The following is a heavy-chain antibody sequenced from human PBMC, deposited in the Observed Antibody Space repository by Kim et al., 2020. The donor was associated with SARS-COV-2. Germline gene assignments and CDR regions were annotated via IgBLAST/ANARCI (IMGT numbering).Heavy chain of an antibody. D-gene: IGHD4-17*01. CDR1: GYSFTSYW. J-gene: IGHJ4*02. Sequence: GASLQISCKGSGYSFTSYWISWVRQMPGKGLEWMGRIDPSDSYTNYSPSFQGHVTISADKSISTAYLQWSSLKASDTAMYYCARHQSTVTALSGYWGQGTLVTVSS. CDR3: ARHQSTVTALSGY. V-gene: IGHV5-10-1*01. CDR2: IDPSDSYT.